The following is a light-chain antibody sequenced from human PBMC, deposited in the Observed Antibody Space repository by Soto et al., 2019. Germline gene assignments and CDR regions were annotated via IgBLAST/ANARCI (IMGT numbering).Light chain of an antibody. CDR3: QQRSNWPIT. Sequence: EIVLTQSPATLSLSPGERANLSCRTSQIVSSYFAWYQQKPGRAPRLLIYDASNRATGIPARFIGSGSGTDFTLTISSLEPEDFAVYYCQQRSNWPITFGQGTRLEIK. V-gene: IGKV3-11*01. J-gene: IGKJ5*01. CDR2: DAS. CDR1: QIVSSY.